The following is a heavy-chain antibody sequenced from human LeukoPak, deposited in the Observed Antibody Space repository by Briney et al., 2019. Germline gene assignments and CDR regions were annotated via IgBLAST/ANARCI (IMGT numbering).Heavy chain of an antibody. CDR3: ARGRDGYNFLYYYYGMDV. D-gene: IGHD5-24*01. Sequence: GGSLRLSCAASGFTFSSYEMNWVRQAPGKGLEWVSYISSSGSTIYYADSVKGRFTISRDNAKNPLYLQMNSLRAEDTAVYYCARGRDGYNFLYYYYGMDVWGQGTTVTVSS. CDR2: ISSSGSTI. CDR1: GFTFSSYE. V-gene: IGHV3-48*03. J-gene: IGHJ6*02.